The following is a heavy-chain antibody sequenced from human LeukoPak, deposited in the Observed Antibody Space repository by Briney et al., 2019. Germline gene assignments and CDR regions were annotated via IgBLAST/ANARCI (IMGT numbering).Heavy chain of an antibody. D-gene: IGHD2-8*02. Sequence: QPGGSLRLSCAASGFTFSNYAMSWVRQAPGKGLEWVSGISGSGGSTYYADSVKCRFTISRDNPKNTLYLQMNSLRAEDTAVYYCAKDRVRVGYWGQGTLVTVSS. J-gene: IGHJ4*02. V-gene: IGHV3-23*01. CDR1: GFTFSNYA. CDR2: ISGSGGST. CDR3: AKDRVRVGY.